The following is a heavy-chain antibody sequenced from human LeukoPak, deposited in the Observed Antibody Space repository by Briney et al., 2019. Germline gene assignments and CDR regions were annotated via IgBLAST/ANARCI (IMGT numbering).Heavy chain of an antibody. CDR2: IYNDGNT. D-gene: IGHD2-21*02. CDR3: ARDREVVTAKAQMDV. J-gene: IGHJ6*04. Sequence: PGGSLRLSCAVSGLTVSTNHMSWVRQAPGKVLEWVSVIYNDGNTYYTDSVKGRFTISRDNSKNTLFLQMNSLRAEDTAMYYCARDREVVTAKAQMDVWGKGTTVTVSS. V-gene: IGHV3-53*01. CDR1: GLTVSTNH.